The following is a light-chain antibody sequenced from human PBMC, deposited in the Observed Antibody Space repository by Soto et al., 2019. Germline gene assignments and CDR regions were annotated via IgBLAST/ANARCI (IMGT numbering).Light chain of an antibody. J-gene: IGKJ1*01. Sequence: DIPMTQSPSSLSASVGDRVTITCRASQSISSYLNWYQQKPGKAPKLLIYAASSLQSGVPSRFSGSGSGTDFTLTISSLQSEDFAVYFCQQYNIWPQTFGQGTKVEIK. CDR1: QSISSY. CDR3: QQYNIWPQT. V-gene: IGKV1-39*01. CDR2: AAS.